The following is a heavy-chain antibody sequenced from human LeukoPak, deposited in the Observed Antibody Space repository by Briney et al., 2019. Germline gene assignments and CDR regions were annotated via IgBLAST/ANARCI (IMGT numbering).Heavy chain of an antibody. D-gene: IGHD3-16*01. CDR2: LYTSGNT. J-gene: IGHJ5*02. CDR1: GASITNFY. V-gene: IGHV4-4*07. CDR3: ARAGGGAFDP. Sequence: SETLSLTCTVSGASITNFYWSWIRQPAGKGLEWIGHLYTSGNTRSNPSLKSRVTLSGDTSKNQFSLTLTSVTAADTATYYCARAGGGAFDPWGQGTLVAVSS.